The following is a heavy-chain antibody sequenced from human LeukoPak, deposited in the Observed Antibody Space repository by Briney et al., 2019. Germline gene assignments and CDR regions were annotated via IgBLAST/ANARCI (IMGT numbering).Heavy chain of an antibody. CDR3: AGVSPSYYYGMDV. D-gene: IGHD5/OR15-5a*01. CDR1: GGSISSYY. Sequence: KPSETLSLTCTVSGGSISSYYWSWIRQPPGKGLEWIGYIYYSGSTNYNPSLKSRVTISVDTSKNQFSLKLSSVTAADTAVYYCAGVSPSYYYGMDVWGQGTTVTVSS. V-gene: IGHV4-59*08. J-gene: IGHJ6*02. CDR2: IYYSGST.